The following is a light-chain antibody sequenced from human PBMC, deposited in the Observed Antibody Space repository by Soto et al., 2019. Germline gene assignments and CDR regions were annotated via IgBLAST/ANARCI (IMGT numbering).Light chain of an antibody. J-gene: IGKJ3*01. CDR3: QQYGSSPLFT. CDR2: DAS. CDR1: QSVSSSY. Sequence: EIVLTQSPGTLSLSPGERATLSCRASQSVSSSYLAWYQQKPGQAPRLLIYDASSRATDIPDRFSGSGSGTDFPLTISSLEPEDFAVYYCQQYGSSPLFTFGPGTKVDIK. V-gene: IGKV3-20*01.